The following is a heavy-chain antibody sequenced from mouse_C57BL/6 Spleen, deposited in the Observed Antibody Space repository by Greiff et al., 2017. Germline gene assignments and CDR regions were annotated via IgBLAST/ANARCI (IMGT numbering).Heavy chain of an antibody. CDR3: ARYYYGRSPYFDY. J-gene: IGHJ2*01. Sequence: QVQLQQSGPELVKPGASVKISCKASGYAFSSSWMNWVKQRPGKGLEWIGRIYPGDGDTNDNGKFKGKATLTAAKSSSTAYMQLSSLTSEDSAVYFCARYYYGRSPYFDYWGQGTTLTVSS. CDR2: IYPGDGDT. CDR1: GYAFSSSW. V-gene: IGHV1-82*01. D-gene: IGHD1-1*01.